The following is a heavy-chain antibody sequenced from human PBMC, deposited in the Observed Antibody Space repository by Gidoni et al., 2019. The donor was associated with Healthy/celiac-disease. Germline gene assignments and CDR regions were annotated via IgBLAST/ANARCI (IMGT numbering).Heavy chain of an antibody. J-gene: IGHJ6*02. CDR2: INHSGST. CDR3: AGYGGVPAAIEGYYYYGMDV. CDR1: GGSFSGYS. V-gene: IGHV4-34*01. D-gene: IGHD2-2*02. Sequence: QVQLQQWGAGLLKPSETLSLTCAVYGGSFSGYSWSWIRQPPGKGLEWIGEINHSGSTNYNPSLKSRVTISVDTSKNQFSLKLSSVTAADTAVYYCAGYGGVPAAIEGYYYYGMDVWGQGTTVTVSS.